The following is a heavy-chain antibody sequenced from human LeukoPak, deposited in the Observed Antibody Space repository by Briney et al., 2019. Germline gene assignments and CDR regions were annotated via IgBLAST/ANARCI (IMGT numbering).Heavy chain of an antibody. D-gene: IGHD3-3*01. CDR2: ISSSSSYI. V-gene: IGHV3-21*06. Sequence: GGSLRLSCVVSGFTFSSYSMNWVRQAPGKGLEWVSFISSSSSYIYYADSVKGRFTISRDNAKNSLYLQMNSLRAEDTAVYYCARDHSTIFGVVTTVDYRGQGTLVTVSS. J-gene: IGHJ4*02. CDR3: ARDHSTIFGVVTTVDY. CDR1: GFTFSSYS.